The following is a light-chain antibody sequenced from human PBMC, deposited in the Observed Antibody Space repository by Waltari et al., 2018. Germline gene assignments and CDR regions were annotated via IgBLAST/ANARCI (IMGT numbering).Light chain of an antibody. J-gene: IGLJ3*02. CDR3: FSHTKSGASV. Sequence: QSALTQSASVSGSPGQPITISSPGSSTHLGAYNFVSWFHQHAGKAPRPMIYDVFNRPSGVSYRFSWSKSGNSASLTISGLQAEDEADYYCFSHTKSGASVFGGGTKLTVL. CDR2: DVF. V-gene: IGLV2-14*03. CDR1: STHLGAYNF.